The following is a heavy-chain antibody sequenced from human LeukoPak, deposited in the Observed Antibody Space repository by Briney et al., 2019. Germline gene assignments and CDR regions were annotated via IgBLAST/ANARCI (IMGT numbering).Heavy chain of an antibody. V-gene: IGHV4-34*01. CDR1: GGSFNGYY. D-gene: IGHD3-10*01. CDR3: ARGMVRGVITFYYGMDV. CDR2: INQSGRT. J-gene: IGHJ6*02. Sequence: SETLSLTCAAYGGSFNGYYWSWIRQPPGKGLEWIGEINQSGRTNYNPSLKSRPTISVDRSKNQFSLKLKFVTAADTAVYYCARGMVRGVITFYYGMDVWGQGTTVTVSS.